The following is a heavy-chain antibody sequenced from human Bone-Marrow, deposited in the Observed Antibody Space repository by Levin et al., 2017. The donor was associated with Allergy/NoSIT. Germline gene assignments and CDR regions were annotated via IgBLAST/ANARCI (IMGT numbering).Heavy chain of an antibody. J-gene: IGHJ5*02. D-gene: IGHD3-22*01. CDR2: ISGHNGKT. V-gene: IGHV1-18*01. Sequence: ASVKVSCKTSGFNFNLYGIIWVRQAPGQGLEWMGWISGHNGKTDYAQKFQGRVSMTTDTSTSTAYMELRNLRSDDPAMFYCARVFYFDSSGYYDPWGQGTLVTVSS. CDR1: GFNFNLYG. CDR3: ARVFYFDSSGYYDP.